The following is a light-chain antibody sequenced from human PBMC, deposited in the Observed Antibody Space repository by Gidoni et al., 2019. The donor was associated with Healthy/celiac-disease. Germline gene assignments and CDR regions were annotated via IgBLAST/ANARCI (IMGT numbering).Light chain of an antibody. CDR3: QAWDSSTVREV. CDR1: KLGDKY. V-gene: IGLV3-1*01. J-gene: IGLJ2*01. CDR2: QDS. Sequence: SYELTQPPSVSVSPGQTASITCSGDKLGDKYACWYQQKPGQSPVLVIYQDSKRPSGIPERFSGSNSGNTATLTISGTQAMDEADYYCQAWDSSTVREVFGGGTKLTV.